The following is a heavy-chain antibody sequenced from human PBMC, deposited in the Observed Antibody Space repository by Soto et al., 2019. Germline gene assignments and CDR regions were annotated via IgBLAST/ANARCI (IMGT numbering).Heavy chain of an antibody. J-gene: IGHJ5*02. CDR3: ANTPGDIVVVLAATRGSSWFDL. CDR2: ISGSGGST. Sequence: EVQLLESGGGLVQPGGSLRLSCAASGFTFSSYAMSWVRQAPGKGLEWVSAISGSGGSTYYADSVKGRFTISRDNSKNTLYLQMNSLRAEDTAVYYCANTPGDIVVVLAATRGSSWFDLWGQGTLVTVSS. V-gene: IGHV3-23*01. CDR1: GFTFSSYA. D-gene: IGHD2-15*01.